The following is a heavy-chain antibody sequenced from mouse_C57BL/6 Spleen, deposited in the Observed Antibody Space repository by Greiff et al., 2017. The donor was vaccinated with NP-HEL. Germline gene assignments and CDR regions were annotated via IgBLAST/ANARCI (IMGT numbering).Heavy chain of an antibody. CDR2: ISSGSSPI. V-gene: IGHV5-17*01. CDR1: GFTFSDYG. CDR3: ARIGLGPFDY. D-gene: IGHD4-1*01. J-gene: IGHJ2*01. Sequence: EVKLVESGGGLVKPGGSLKLSCAASGFTFSDYGMHWVRQAPEKGLEWVAYISSGSSPIYYADTVKGRFTISRDNAKNTLFLQMTSLRSEDTAMYYCARIGLGPFDYWGQGTTLTVSS.